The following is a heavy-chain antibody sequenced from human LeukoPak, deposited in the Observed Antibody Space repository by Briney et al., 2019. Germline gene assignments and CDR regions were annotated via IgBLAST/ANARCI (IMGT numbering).Heavy chain of an antibody. CDR3: ARGVMSGYDQYYFDY. D-gene: IGHD5-12*01. CDR2: IIPILGIA. CDR1: GGTFSICA. Sequence: PSVTLCCNASGGTFSICANRWVRHPPAQGLEWVGGIIPILGIANYAQKFQGRVTITADKSTSTAYMEQSSLRSEDTAVYYGARGVMSGYDQYYFDYWGQGTLVTVSS. J-gene: IGHJ4*02. V-gene: IGHV1-69*10.